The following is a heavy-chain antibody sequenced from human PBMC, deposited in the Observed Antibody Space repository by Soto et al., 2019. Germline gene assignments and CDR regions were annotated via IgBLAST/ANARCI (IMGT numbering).Heavy chain of an antibody. CDR2: MNSDGSST. Sequence: GGSLRLSCAASGFTFGNSWMHWVRQAPGEGLEWVSRMNSDGSSTNYADSVKGRFTVPRDNAKNTLYLQMNSLRAEDTAVYYCATADVDYWGPGTLVTVSS. CDR1: GFTFGNSW. V-gene: IGHV3-74*01. J-gene: IGHJ4*02. CDR3: ATADVDY.